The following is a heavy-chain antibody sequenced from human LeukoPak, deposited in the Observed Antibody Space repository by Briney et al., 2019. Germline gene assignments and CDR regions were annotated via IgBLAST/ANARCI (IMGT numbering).Heavy chain of an antibody. V-gene: IGHV3-23*01. D-gene: IGHD4-11*01. CDR3: AKVPDYSNSPTCFDY. CDR1: GFTFSSYA. Sequence: PGGSLRLSCAASGFTFSSYAMSWVRQAPGKGLEWVSAISGSGGSTYYADSVKGRFTISRDNSKNTLYLQMNSLRAEDTAVYYCAKVPDYSNSPTCFDYWGQGTLVTVSS. CDR2: ISGSGGST. J-gene: IGHJ4*02.